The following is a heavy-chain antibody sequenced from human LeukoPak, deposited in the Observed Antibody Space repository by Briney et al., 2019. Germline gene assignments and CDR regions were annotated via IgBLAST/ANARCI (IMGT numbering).Heavy chain of an antibody. CDR3: ARQSCSGGSCYSGWFDP. Sequence: ASVKVSCKPSGYTFTGYYMHWVRQAPGQRLEWMGWINPNSGGTNYAQKFQGRVTMTRDTSISTAYMELSRLRSDDTAVYYCARQSCSGGSCYSGWFDPWGQGTLVTVSS. J-gene: IGHJ5*02. D-gene: IGHD2-15*01. V-gene: IGHV1-2*02. CDR2: INPNSGGT. CDR1: GYTFTGYY.